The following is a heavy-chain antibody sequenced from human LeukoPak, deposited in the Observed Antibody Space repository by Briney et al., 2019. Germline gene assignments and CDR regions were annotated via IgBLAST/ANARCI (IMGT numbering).Heavy chain of an antibody. CDR1: GFTFSSYA. J-gene: IGHJ4*02. CDR3: AKDTSVFRLWSIWGYFDQ. CDR2: ISYDGSNK. D-gene: IGHD5-18*01. V-gene: IGHV3-30*04. Sequence: GGSLRLSCAASGFTFSSYAMHWVRQAPGKGLEWVAVISYDGSNKYYADSVKGRFTISRDNSKNMLYLQMNSLRAEDTAVYYCAKDTSVFRLWSIWGYFDQWGQGTLVTVSS.